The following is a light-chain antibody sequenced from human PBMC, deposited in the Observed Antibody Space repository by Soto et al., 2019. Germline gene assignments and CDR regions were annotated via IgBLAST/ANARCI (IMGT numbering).Light chain of an antibody. CDR1: SSDVGGYNY. CDR3: CSYAGSSYV. Sequence: QSALTQPRSVSGSPGQSVTISCTGTSSDVGGYNYVSWYQQHPGKAPKLMIYDVSQRPSGVPDRFSGSKSGNTASLTISGLQAEYEADYYCCSYAGSSYVFGTGTKLTVL. CDR2: DVS. J-gene: IGLJ1*01. V-gene: IGLV2-11*02.